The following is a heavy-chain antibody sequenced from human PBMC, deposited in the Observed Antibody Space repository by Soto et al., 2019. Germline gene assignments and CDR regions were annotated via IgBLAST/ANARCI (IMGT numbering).Heavy chain of an antibody. J-gene: IGHJ4*02. V-gene: IGHV3-23*01. Sequence: GSLRLSCAASGFSFSSYAMSWVRQAPGKGLEWVSTISGSGGGTYYADSMKGRFTISRDNSKNTLYLQMYSLRVEDTAVYYCARESDHWGQGTLVTVSS. CDR3: ARESDH. CDR1: GFSFSSYA. CDR2: ISGSGGGT.